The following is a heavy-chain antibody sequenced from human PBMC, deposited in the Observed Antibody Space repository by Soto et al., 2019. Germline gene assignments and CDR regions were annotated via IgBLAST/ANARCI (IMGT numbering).Heavy chain of an antibody. J-gene: IGHJ6*02. V-gene: IGHV4-59*01. CDR2: IYYSGST. CDR1: CGSIISYY. Sequence: SETLSLTCTLSCGSIISYYWSWIRQPPGKGLEWIGYIYYSGSTNYNPSLKSRVTISVDTSKNQFSLKLSSVTAADTAVYYCARNWSGYDYYYGTDVWGQGTTVTVSS. D-gene: IGHD3-3*01. CDR3: ARNWSGYDYYYGTDV.